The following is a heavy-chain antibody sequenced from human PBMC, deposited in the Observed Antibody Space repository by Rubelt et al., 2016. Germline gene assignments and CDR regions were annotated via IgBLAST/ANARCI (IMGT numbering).Heavy chain of an antibody. V-gene: IGHV3-30*04. J-gene: IGHJ4*02. CDR2: ISYDGSNK. CDR1: GFTFSSYA. CDR3: ASTRGSGDVDY. Sequence: QVQLVESGGGVVQPGRSLRLSCAASGFTFSSYAMHWVRQAPGKGLEWVAVISYDGSNKYYGDSVKGRFTISRDNSKNTLYLQMNSLRAEDTAVYYCASTRGSGDVDYWGQGTLVTVSS. D-gene: IGHD1-26*01.